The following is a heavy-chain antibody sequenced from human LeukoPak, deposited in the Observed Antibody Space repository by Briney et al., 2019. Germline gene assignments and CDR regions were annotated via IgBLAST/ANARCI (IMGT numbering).Heavy chain of an antibody. CDR3: ARGWSTGQIAAAGSDDAFDI. CDR2: IYYSGST. CDR1: GGSISSGGYY. J-gene: IGHJ3*02. D-gene: IGHD6-13*01. Sequence: SETLSLTCTVSGGSISSGGYYWSWIRQYPGKGLEWIGYIYYSGSTYYNPSLKSRVTISVDTSKNQFSLKLSSVTAADTAVYYCARGWSTGQIAAAGSDDAFDIWGQGTMVTVSS. V-gene: IGHV4-31*03.